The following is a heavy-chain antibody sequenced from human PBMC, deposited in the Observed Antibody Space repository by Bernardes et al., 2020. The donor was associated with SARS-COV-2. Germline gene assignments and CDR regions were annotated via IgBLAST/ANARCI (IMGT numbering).Heavy chain of an antibody. V-gene: IGHV3-23*01. D-gene: IGHD4-17*01. CDR2: ISGSGGST. CDR1: GFTFSSYD. J-gene: IGHJ4*02. CDR3: AKFTTNDYGDPNYFDY. Sequence: GGSLRLSRAASGFTFSSYDMSWVRQAPGKGLEWVSAISGSGGSTYYADSVKGRFTISRDNSKNTLYLQMNSLRAENTAVYYCAKFTTNDYGDPNYFDYWGQGTLVTVSS.